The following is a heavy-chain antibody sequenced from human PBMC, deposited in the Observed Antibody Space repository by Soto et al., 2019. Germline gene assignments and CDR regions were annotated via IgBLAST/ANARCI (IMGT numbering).Heavy chain of an antibody. D-gene: IGHD3-3*01. CDR2: IRSKANSYAT. CDR1: GFTFSGSA. Sequence: PGGSLRLSCAASGFTFSGSAMHWVRQASGKGLEWVGRIRSKANSYATAYAASVKGRFTISRDDSKNTAYLQMNSLKTEDTAVYYCTRHLENYDFLGGYYPAADYYYYMDVSGKGTTVTVSS. J-gene: IGHJ6*03. CDR3: TRHLENYDFLGGYYPAADYYYYMDV. V-gene: IGHV3-73*01.